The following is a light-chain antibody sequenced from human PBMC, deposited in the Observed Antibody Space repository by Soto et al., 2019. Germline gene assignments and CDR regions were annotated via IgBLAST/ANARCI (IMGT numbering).Light chain of an antibody. CDR1: SSDVGGYAY. CDR2: EVS. Sequence: QSALTQPASVSGSPGQSITISCTGTSSDVGGYAYVSWYQQHPGKAPKLMISEVSNRPSGVSNRFSGSKSGNTASLTISGLQAEVEGDYYCSSYTSSSAWVFGGGTQLAVL. V-gene: IGLV2-14*01. J-gene: IGLJ3*02. CDR3: SSYTSSSAWV.